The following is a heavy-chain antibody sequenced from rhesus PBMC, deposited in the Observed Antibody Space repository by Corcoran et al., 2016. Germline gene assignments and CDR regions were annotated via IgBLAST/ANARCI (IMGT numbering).Heavy chain of an antibody. CDR1: GGSISGYY. Sequence: QVQLQESGPGLVKPSETLSLTCAVSGGSISGYYWHWIRQPPGKGLEWIGSIGGSSGTSYYIPSLKGRVSFSTDTSKNQFSLKLRSVTAADTAAYYCARTVSYSSWAGTFDFWGQGLRVTVSS. V-gene: IGHV4-165*02. D-gene: IGHD6-13*01. CDR3: ARTVSYSSWAGTFDF. CDR2: IGGSSGTS. J-gene: IGHJ3*01.